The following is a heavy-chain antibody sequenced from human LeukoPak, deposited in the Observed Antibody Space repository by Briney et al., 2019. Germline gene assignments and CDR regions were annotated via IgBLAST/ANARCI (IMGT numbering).Heavy chain of an antibody. J-gene: IGHJ4*02. CDR3: ASRNPIGGYFDY. V-gene: IGHV1-2*02. CDR2: INPNSGGT. CDR1: GYTFTGYY. D-gene: IGHD3-22*01. Sequence: GASVKVSCKASGYTFTGYYMHWVRQAPGQGLEWMGWINPNSGGTNYALRFQGRVTMTRDTSISTAYMELSRLRSDDTAVYYCASRNPIGGYFDYWGQGTLVTVSS.